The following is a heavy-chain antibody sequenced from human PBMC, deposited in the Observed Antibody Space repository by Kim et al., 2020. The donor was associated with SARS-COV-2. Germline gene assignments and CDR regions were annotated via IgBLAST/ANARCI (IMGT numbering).Heavy chain of an antibody. CDR2: INHSGST. CDR1: GGSFSGYY. V-gene: IGHV4-34*01. Sequence: SETLSLTCAVYGGSFSGYYWSWIRQPPGKGLEWIGEINHSGSTNYNPSLKSRVTISVDTSKNQFSLKLSSVTAADTAVYYCARGIHNRWDIVVVPAAILFDYWGQGTLVTVSS. D-gene: IGHD2-2*01. CDR3: ARGIHNRWDIVVVPAAILFDY. J-gene: IGHJ4*02.